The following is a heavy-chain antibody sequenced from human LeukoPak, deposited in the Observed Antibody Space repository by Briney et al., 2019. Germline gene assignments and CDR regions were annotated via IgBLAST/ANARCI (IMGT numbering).Heavy chain of an antibody. Sequence: GGSLRLSCAASGFTFSSYAMSWVRQASGKGLEWVSAISGSGGSTYYADSVKGRFTISRDNSENTLYLQMNSLRAEDTAVYYCAKGGYCSGGSCYNWFDPWGQGTLVTVSS. V-gene: IGHV3-23*01. CDR1: GFTFSSYA. J-gene: IGHJ5*02. CDR2: ISGSGGST. D-gene: IGHD2-15*01. CDR3: AKGGYCSGGSCYNWFDP.